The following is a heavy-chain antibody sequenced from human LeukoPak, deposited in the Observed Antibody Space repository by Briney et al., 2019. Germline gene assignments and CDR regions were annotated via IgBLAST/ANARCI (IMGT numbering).Heavy chain of an antibody. J-gene: IGHJ4*02. CDR3: ASFYQAYYFDY. Sequence: SQTLSLTCAVSGGSISSGGYSWSWIRQPPGKGLEWIGYIYYSGTTYYNPSLKSRITISVDTSKNRFSLRLSSVTAADTAVYYCASFYQAYYFDYWGQGTLVTVSS. D-gene: IGHD2-21*01. V-gene: IGHV4-30-2*05. CDR2: IYYSGTT. CDR1: GGSISSGGYS.